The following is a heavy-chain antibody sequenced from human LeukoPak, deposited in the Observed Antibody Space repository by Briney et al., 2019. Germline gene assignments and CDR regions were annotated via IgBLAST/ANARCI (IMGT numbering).Heavy chain of an antibody. Sequence: GGSLRPSCAASGFTFSSYGMHWVRQAPGKGLEWVAFIRYDGSNKYYADSVKGRFTISRDNSKNTLYLQMNSLRAEDTAVYYCAKPSSPLGYCSSTSCYLDPWGQRTLVTVSS. J-gene: IGHJ5*02. CDR3: AKPSSPLGYCSSTSCYLDP. D-gene: IGHD2-2*01. CDR1: GFTFSSYG. V-gene: IGHV3-30*02. CDR2: IRYDGSNK.